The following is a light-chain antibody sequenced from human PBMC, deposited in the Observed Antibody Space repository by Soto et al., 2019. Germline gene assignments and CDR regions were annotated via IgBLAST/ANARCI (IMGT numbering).Light chain of an antibody. CDR3: QHYNSYSEA. Sequence: DIQMTQSRSTMSGSLGDRVTTTCRASQTISSWLAWYQQKPGKAPKLLIYKASTLKSGVPSRFSGSGSGTEFTLTISSLQPDDFATYYCQHYNSYSEAFGQGTKVDI. J-gene: IGKJ1*01. CDR2: KAS. V-gene: IGKV1-5*03. CDR1: QTISSW.